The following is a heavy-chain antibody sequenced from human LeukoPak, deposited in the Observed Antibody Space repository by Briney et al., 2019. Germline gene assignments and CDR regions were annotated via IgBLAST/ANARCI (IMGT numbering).Heavy chain of an antibody. CDR2: FYHSGST. J-gene: IGHJ3*01. CDR1: GYSISSGYY. Sequence: SETLSLTCTVSGYSISSGYYWGWIRQPPGKGLEWIGSFYHSGSTYYNPSPKSRVTISLDTSKNQFSLKLRSVTAADTAVYYCARISSSNWYNERGAFDVWGQGTMVTVSS. V-gene: IGHV4-38-2*02. D-gene: IGHD6-13*01. CDR3: ARISSSNWYNERGAFDV.